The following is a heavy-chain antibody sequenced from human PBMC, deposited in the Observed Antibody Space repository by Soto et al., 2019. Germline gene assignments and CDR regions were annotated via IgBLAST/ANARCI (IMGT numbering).Heavy chain of an antibody. CDR2: FSNSGST. J-gene: IGHJ6*02. CDR3: ARDLWGYCGTDCYPLDV. V-gene: IGHV4-61*01. Sequence: PSETLSLTCTVSGDSVSSGSYYWMWIRQPPGKGLEWIGYFSNSGSTNYNSSLKTRVTISVDTSKNQFSLKLNSVTAADTAVYYCARDLWGYCGTDCYPLDVWGQGTTVTVSS. D-gene: IGHD2-21*02. CDR1: GDSVSSGSYY.